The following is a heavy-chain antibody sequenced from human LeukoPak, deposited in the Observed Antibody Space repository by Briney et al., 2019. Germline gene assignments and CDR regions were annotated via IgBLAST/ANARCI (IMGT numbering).Heavy chain of an antibody. CDR3: ARGDTILRGVYDFDP. D-gene: IGHD3-10*01. CDR2: RYYSGTT. J-gene: IGHJ5*02. V-gene: IGHV4-39*07. CDR1: GGSITTNSYY. Sequence: PSETLSLTCSFYGGSITTNSYYWAWIRQPPGKGLQRIGSRYYSGTTYYNPSLKSRVTISIDASKNHFSLKLTSVTAADTAVYYCARGDTILRGVYDFDPWGQGTLVTVSS.